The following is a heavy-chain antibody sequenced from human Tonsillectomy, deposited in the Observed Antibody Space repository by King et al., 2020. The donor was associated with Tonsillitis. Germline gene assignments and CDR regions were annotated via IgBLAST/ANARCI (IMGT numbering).Heavy chain of an antibody. CDR2: INYGGST. D-gene: IGHD2-2*01. CDR3: ARVRIVPAAPSNWFDP. CDR1: GGSVSSGSYY. J-gene: IGHJ5*02. Sequence: VQLQESGPGLVKPSETLSLTCTVSGGSVSSGSYYWSWIRQPPGKGLEWIGFINYGGSTNYNPSLKSRVTISVDTSKNQFSLKLSSVTAADTAVYYCARVRIVPAAPSNWFDPWGQGTLVTVSS. V-gene: IGHV4-61*01.